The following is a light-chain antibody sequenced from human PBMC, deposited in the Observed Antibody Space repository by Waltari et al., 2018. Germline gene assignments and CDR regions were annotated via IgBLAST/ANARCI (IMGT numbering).Light chain of an antibody. Sequence: DIVMTQSPDSLAVSLGERATINCKSSQSILYSSNDKNYLAWYQQKPGQPPKLLIYWASTRESGVPDRFSGSGSGTDFTLTISSLQAEDGAVYYCQQYYRSRTFGQGTKVEIK. CDR3: QQYYRSRT. CDR2: WAS. J-gene: IGKJ1*01. V-gene: IGKV4-1*01. CDR1: QSILYSSNDKNY.